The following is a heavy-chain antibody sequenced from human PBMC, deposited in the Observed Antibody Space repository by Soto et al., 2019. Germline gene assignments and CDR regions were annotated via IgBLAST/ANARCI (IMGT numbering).Heavy chain of an antibody. CDR1: GFTFSDYA. V-gene: IGHV3-23*01. D-gene: IGHD1-26*01. CDR3: ARSFSGPARTVGANDL. J-gene: IGHJ5*02. CDR2: ISGSGDTP. Sequence: EVSLLESGGGSVQPGGSLRLSCDTSGFTFSDYAMAWVRQAPGKGLEWLAAISGSGDTPHYAESVKGRFTISRDNSKNILYLQINGLRGEDTAVYFCARSFSGPARTVGANDLWGQGTLVAVS.